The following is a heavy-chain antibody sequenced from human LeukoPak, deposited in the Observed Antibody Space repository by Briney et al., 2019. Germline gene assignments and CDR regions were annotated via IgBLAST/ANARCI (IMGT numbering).Heavy chain of an antibody. V-gene: IGHV4-39*07. J-gene: IGHJ4*02. CDR3: VRLSGYDWESFYDY. Sequence: SETLSLTCTVSSASISSSPYFWGWIRQSPGQGREGIGSISYSGTTYYNPSLKSRVTISMDTSKNQVSLKLSSVTAADTAVYYCVRLSGYDWESFYDYWGQGTLVTVSS. CDR1: SASISSSPYF. CDR2: ISYSGTT. D-gene: IGHD5-12*01.